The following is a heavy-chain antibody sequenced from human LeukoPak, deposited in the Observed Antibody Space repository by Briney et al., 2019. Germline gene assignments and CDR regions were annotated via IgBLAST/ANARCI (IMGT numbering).Heavy chain of an antibody. D-gene: IGHD3-3*01. CDR2: INPNSGGT. J-gene: IGHJ4*02. CDR3: AILLRGFWSGYLNFDY. V-gene: IGHV1-2*02. CDR1: GYTFTGYY. Sequence: ASVKVSCKASGYTFTGYYMHWVRQVPGQGLEWMGWINPNSGGTNYAQKFQGRVTMTRDTSISTAYMELSRLRSDDTAVYYCAILLRGFWSGYLNFDYWGQGTLVTVSS.